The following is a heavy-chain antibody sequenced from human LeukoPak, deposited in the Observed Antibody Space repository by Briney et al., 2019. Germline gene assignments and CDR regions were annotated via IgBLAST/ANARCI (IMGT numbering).Heavy chain of an antibody. CDR3: WRHRYSPVAFVI. Sequence: PSETLSLTCTVSGGSISSYYWSWIRQPPGKGLEWIGYIYYSGSTNYNPSLKSRVTISVDTSKNQFSLKLSSVTAADTAVNYWWRHRYSPVAFVIWGEKTIVTVS. CDR1: GGSISSYY. D-gene: IGHD5-18*01. J-gene: IGHJ3*02. CDR2: IYYSGST. V-gene: IGHV4-59*08.